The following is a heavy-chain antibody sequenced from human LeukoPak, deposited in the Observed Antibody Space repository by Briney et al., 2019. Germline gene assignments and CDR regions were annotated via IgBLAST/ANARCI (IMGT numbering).Heavy chain of an antibody. V-gene: IGHV4-31*03. J-gene: IGHJ3*02. Sequence: SETLPLTCTVSGGSISSGGYYWSWIRQHPGKGLEWIGYIYYSGSTYYNPSLKSRVTISVDTSKNQFSLKLSSVTAADTAVYYCARRYYDILTGHDAFDIWGQGTMVTVSS. D-gene: IGHD3-9*01. CDR1: GGSISSGGYY. CDR2: IYYSGST. CDR3: ARRYYDILTGHDAFDI.